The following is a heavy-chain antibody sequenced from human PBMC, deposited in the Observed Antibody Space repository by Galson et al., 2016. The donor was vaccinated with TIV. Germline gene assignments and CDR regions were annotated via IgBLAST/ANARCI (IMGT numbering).Heavy chain of an antibody. CDR3: ARERVEMTTIDHFYYFMDV. CDR2: VYFTGSA. Sequence: ETLSLTCTVSGGSINTYYWSWVRQPPRKGLEWIGHVYFTGSADYDPSLKSRVTISLDRSNNQFSLRLTSVTAADTAVYFCARERVEMTTIDHFYYFMDVWGEGTTVTVSS. J-gene: IGHJ6*03. CDR1: GGSINTYY. V-gene: IGHV4-59*01. D-gene: IGHD5-24*01.